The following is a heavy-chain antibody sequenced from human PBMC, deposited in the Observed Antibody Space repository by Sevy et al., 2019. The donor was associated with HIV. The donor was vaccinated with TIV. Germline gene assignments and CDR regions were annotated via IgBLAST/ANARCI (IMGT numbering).Heavy chain of an antibody. V-gene: IGHV3-30*18. CDR1: RFTFSTYD. D-gene: IGHD3-16*01. Sequence: GGSLRLSCAASRFTFSTYDIHWVRQAPGKGLEWVAVISHDGSYQYYTDSVKGRFTISRDASKNKAYLQMNSLRVDDSGVYYCAKGQGYDYIWGNERSEYYFDYWGQGTLVTVSS. CDR2: ISHDGSYQ. J-gene: IGHJ4*02. CDR3: AKGQGYDYIWGNERSEYYFDY.